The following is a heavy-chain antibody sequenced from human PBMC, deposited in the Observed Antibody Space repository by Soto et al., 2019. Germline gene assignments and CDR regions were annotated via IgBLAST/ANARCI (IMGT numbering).Heavy chain of an antibody. D-gene: IGHD2-15*01. J-gene: IGHJ4*02. V-gene: IGHV5-10-1*01. Sequence: PGESLKISCKGSGYSFTSYWISWVRQMPGKGLEWMGRIDPSDSYTNYSPSFQGHVTISADKSISTAYLQWSSLKASDTAMYYCAREVVAATTNDYWGQGTLVTVSS. CDR3: AREVVAATTNDY. CDR2: IDPSDSYT. CDR1: GYSFTSYW.